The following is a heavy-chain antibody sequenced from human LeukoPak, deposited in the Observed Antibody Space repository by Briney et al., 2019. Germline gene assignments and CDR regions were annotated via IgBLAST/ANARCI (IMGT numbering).Heavy chain of an antibody. D-gene: IGHD6-19*01. J-gene: IGHJ4*02. CDR1: GFTFSSYW. CDR2: IKQDGSEK. CDR3: ARGYKQWLAPYCFDY. Sequence: GGSLRLSCAASGFTFSSYWMSWVRQAPGKGLEWVANIKQDGSEKYYVDSVKGRFTISRDNAKNSLYLQMNSLRAEDTAVYYCARGYKQWLAPYCFDYWGQGTLVTVSS. V-gene: IGHV3-7*01.